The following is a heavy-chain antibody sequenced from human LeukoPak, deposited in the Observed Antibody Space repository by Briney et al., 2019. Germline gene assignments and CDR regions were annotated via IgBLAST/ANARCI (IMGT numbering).Heavy chain of an antibody. CDR2: INPSCGST. J-gene: IGHJ6*02. CDR3: AREDVVLVDAVRYYYYGMDV. Sequence: ASVKVSCKASGYNFISYYMHWVRQAPGQGLEWMGIINPSCGSTSYAQKFQDRVTMTRDTSTSTVYMELSRLQSADTAVYYCAREDVVLVDAVRYYYYGMDVWGQGTTVTVSS. CDR1: GYNFISYY. D-gene: IGHD2-8*01. V-gene: IGHV1-46*01.